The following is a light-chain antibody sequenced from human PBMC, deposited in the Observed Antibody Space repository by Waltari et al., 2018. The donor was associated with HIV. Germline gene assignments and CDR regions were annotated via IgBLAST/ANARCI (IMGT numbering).Light chain of an antibody. CDR2: DVT. V-gene: IGLV2-23*02. J-gene: IGLJ2*01. CDR3: YSYAGSESSEV. CDR1: SSNIGANNS. Sequence: QSALTQPASVSGSPGQSITIFCTGTSSNIGANNSVSWYKQHPGKAPKLIIYDVTKRTSGVSNRFSGSKSGNTASLTISGLQAEDEADYRCYSYAGSESSEVFGGGTKLTVL.